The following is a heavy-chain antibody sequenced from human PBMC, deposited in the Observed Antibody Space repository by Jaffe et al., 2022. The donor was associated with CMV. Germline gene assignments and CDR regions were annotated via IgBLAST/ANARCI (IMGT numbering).Heavy chain of an antibody. CDR2: INHSGST. V-gene: IGHV4-34*01. D-gene: IGHD6-13*01. CDR1: GGSFSGYY. J-gene: IGHJ5*02. CDR3: ARGRLPGPRRIAAAGHRRNWFDP. Sequence: QVQLQQWGAGLLKPSETLSLTCAVYGGSFSGYYWSWIRQPPGKGLEWIGEINHSGSTNYNPSLKSRVTISVDTSKNQFSLKLSSVTAADTAVYYCARGRLPGPRRIAAAGHRRNWFDPWGQGTLVTVSS.